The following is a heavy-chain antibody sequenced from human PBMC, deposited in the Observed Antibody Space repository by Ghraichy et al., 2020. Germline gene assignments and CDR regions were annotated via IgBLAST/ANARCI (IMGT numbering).Heavy chain of an antibody. CDR2: IYYSGST. V-gene: IGHV4-39*01. CDR3: ARQIMTYYYYYYYMDV. CDR1: GGSISSSSYY. J-gene: IGHJ6*03. D-gene: IGHD2-21*02. Sequence: SETLSLTCTVSGGSISSSSYYWGWIRQPPGKGLEWIGSIYYSGSTYYNPSLKSRVTISVDTSKNQFSLKLSSVTAADTAVYYCARQIMTYYYYYYYMDVWGKGTTVTVSS.